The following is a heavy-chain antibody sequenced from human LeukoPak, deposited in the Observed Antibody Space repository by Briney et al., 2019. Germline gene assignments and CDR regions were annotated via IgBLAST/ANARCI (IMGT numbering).Heavy chain of an antibody. J-gene: IGHJ4*02. CDR3: ARSTGATGGNFDY. Sequence: PSETLSLTCTVSGGSISSHYWSWIRQPPGKGLEWIGYIYTSGSTNYNPSLKSRVTISVDTSKNQFSLKLSPVTAADTAVYYCARSTGATGGNFDYWGQGTLVTVSS. CDR2: IYTSGST. V-gene: IGHV4-4*09. CDR1: GGSISSHY. D-gene: IGHD1-26*01.